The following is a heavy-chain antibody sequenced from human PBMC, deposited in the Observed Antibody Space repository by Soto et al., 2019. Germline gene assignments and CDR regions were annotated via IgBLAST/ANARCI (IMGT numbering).Heavy chain of an antibody. J-gene: IGHJ4*02. D-gene: IGHD3-3*01. CDR1: GFTFSGSA. V-gene: IGHV3-73*01. CDR2: IRSKANSYAT. Sequence: GGSLRLSCAASGFTFSGSAMHWVRQASGKGLEWVGRIRSKANSYATAYAASVKGRFTISRDDSKNTAYLQMNSLKTEDTAVYYCTRHAYDFWSGPYFDYWGQGTLVTVSS. CDR3: TRHAYDFWSGPYFDY.